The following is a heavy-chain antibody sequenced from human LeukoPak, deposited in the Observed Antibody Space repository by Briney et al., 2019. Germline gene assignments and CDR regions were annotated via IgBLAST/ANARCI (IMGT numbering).Heavy chain of an antibody. D-gene: IGHD2-21*02. V-gene: IGHV3-11*01. CDR3: ARMKKHIVVVTAIQDPLY. Sequence: GGSLRLSCAAPGFTFSDYYMSWIRQAPGKGLEWVSYISSSGSTIYYADSVKGRFTISRDNAKNSLYLQMNSLRAEDTAVYYCARMKKHIVVVTAIQDPLYWGQGTLVTVSS. CDR1: GFTFSDYY. J-gene: IGHJ4*02. CDR2: ISSSGSTI.